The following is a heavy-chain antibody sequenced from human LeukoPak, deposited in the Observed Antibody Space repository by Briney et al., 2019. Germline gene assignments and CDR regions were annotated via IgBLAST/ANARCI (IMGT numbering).Heavy chain of an antibody. J-gene: IGHJ4*02. Sequence: AGGSLRLSCAASGFTFSSYGMSWVRQAPGKGLEWVSAISGSGGNTYYADSVKGRFTISRDNAKNSLYLQMNSLRAEDTAVYYCAREDYDSSGYYYVGYWGQGTLVTVSS. V-gene: IGHV3-23*01. D-gene: IGHD3-22*01. CDR2: ISGSGGNT. CDR3: AREDYDSSGYYYVGY. CDR1: GFTFSSYG.